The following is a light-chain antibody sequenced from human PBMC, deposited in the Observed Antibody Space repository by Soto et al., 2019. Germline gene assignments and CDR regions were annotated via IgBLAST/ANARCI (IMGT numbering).Light chain of an antibody. J-gene: IGKJ4*01. CDR1: QSVSSSY. V-gene: IGKV3-20*01. CDR2: GAS. Sequence: EIVLTQSPGTLSLSPGERATLSCRASQSVSSSYLAWYQQKPGQAPRLLIYGASSRATGIPDRFSGSVSGTDLTLTISRLEPEDFAVYYCQQYGRSFTFGGGPKVEIK. CDR3: QQYGRSFT.